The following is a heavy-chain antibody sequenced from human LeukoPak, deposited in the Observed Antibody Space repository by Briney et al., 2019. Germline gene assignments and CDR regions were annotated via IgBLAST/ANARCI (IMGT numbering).Heavy chain of an antibody. J-gene: IGHJ4*02. Sequence: ASVKVSCKASGYRFSGYGITWVRQAPGQGLEWMGWISAYNGNTNYAQKFQGRVTMTTDTSTSTAYMELSSLRSDDTAVYYCAKSIAAAGVLVDYWGQGTLVTVSS. CDR2: ISAYNGNT. V-gene: IGHV1-18*01. CDR3: AKSIAAAGVLVDY. D-gene: IGHD6-13*01. CDR1: GYRFSGYG.